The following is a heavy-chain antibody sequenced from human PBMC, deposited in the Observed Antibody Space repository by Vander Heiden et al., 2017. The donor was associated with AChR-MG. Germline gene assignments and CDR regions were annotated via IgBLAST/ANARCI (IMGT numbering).Heavy chain of an antibody. V-gene: IGHV3-30-3*01. J-gene: IGHJ4*02. CDR2: ISYDGSNK. Sequence: QVQLVESGGGVVQPGRSLRLSCAASGFTFSSYAMHWVRQAPGKGLEWVAVISYDGSNKYYADSVKGRFTISRDNSKNTLYLQMNSLRAEDTAGYYCARDSGQAGDYWCQGTLVTVAS. CDR3: ARDSGQAGDY. CDR1: GFTFSSYA. D-gene: IGHD3-10*01.